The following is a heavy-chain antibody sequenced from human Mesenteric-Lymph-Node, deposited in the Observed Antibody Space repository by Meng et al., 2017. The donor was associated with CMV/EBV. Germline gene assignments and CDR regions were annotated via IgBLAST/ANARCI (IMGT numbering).Heavy chain of an antibody. CDR2: IYSGGST. J-gene: IGHJ4*02. D-gene: IGHD2-2*01. CDR3: ARGGGSSDY. CDR1: GFTVSSNY. Sequence: GESLKISCAASGFTVSSNYMSWVRQAPGKGLEWVSVIYSGGSTYYADSVKGRFTIFRDNAENSLYLQMNSLRVEDTAVYYCARGGGSSDYWGQGTLVTVSS. V-gene: IGHV3-66*01.